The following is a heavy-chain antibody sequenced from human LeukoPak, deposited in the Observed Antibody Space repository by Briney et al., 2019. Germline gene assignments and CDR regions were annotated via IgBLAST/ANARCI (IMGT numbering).Heavy chain of an antibody. V-gene: IGHV5-51*01. CDR3: ARPGVVAAFDVFDI. CDR1: GYSFTTYW. D-gene: IGHD2-15*01. CDR2: IYPGDSDT. J-gene: IGHJ3*02. Sequence: GESLKISCKGSGYSFTTYWVAWVRQMPGKGLEWMGIIYPGDSDTRYSPSFQGQVTISANKSISTAYLQWSSLKASDTAIYYCARPGVVAAFDVFDIWGQGTMVTVS.